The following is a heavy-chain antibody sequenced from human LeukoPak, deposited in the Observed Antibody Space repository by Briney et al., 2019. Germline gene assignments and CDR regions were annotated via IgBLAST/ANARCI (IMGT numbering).Heavy chain of an antibody. D-gene: IGHD6-19*01. CDR3: ARDTKWLGFDY. CDR2: IYTSGSI. Sequence: KPSETLSLTCTVSGGSISSYYWSWIRQPAGEGLEWIGRIYTSGSINYNPPLKSRVTMSVDTSKNQISLKLSSVTAADTAVYYCARDTKWLGFDYWGQGTLVTVSS. V-gene: IGHV4-4*07. CDR1: GGSISSYY. J-gene: IGHJ4*02.